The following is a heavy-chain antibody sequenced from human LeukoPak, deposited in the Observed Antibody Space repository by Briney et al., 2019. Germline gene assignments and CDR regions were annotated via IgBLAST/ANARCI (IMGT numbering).Heavy chain of an antibody. CDR3: ARDRGSYDWFDP. J-gene: IGHJ5*02. CDR1: DDSISDYY. CDR2: IYTSGTT. V-gene: IGHV4-4*07. D-gene: IGHD1-26*01. Sequence: SETLSLTCTVSDDSISDYYRGWIRQPPGKGLEWIGRIYTSGTTNYNPSLKSRVTMSVDTSKNQFSLKLSSVAAADTAVYYCARDRGSYDWFDPWGQGTLVTVSS.